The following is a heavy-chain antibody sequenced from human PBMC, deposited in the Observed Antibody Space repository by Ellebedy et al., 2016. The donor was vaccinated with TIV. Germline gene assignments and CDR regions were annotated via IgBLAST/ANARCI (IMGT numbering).Heavy chain of an antibody. CDR3: AGYDGLRRFDP. CDR2: IHYSGTT. J-gene: IGHJ5*02. V-gene: IGHV4-59*08. D-gene: IGHD5-12*01. CDR1: GGSISGHF. Sequence: SETLSLTCTVSGGSISGHFWSWIRQSPGKGLEWIGFIHYSGTTTYNPSLNSRVTMSVDTSKNQFSLKLSSVTAADTAVYYCAGYDGLRRFDPWGQGPRSPSPQ.